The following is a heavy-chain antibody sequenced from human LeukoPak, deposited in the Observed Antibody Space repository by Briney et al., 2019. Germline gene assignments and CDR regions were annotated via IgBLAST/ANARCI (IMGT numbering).Heavy chain of an antibody. J-gene: IGHJ4*02. CDR3: ARDVGGYSYGFVY. Sequence: GGSLRLSCAASGFTFSSYSMNWVRQAPGKGLEWVSSIRSSSSYIYYADSVKGRFTISRDNAKNSLYLQMNSLRAEDTAVYYCARDVGGYSYGFVYWGQGTLVTVSS. D-gene: IGHD5-18*01. V-gene: IGHV3-21*01. CDR2: IRSSSSYI. CDR1: GFTFSSYS.